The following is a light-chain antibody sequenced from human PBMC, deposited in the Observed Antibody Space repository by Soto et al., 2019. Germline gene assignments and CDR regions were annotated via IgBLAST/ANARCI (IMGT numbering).Light chain of an antibody. CDR3: QQANSFPLT. V-gene: IGKV1-9*01. J-gene: IGKJ3*01. CDR2: AAS. CDR1: QGIGSY. Sequence: IQLTQSPSSLSASVGDRVTISCRASQGIGSYLAWYQQKPGKAPRLLIFAASTLETGVPSRFSGSGFWPDFTLTIRSLQPEDLATYYCQQANSFPLTFGPGTKLHI.